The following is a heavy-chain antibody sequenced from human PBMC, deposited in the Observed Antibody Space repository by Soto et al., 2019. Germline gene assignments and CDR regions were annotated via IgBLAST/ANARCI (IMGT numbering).Heavy chain of an antibody. J-gene: IGHJ4*02. CDR3: AKPGVVGATTPFDY. CDR1: GFTFSSYA. V-gene: IGHV3-23*01. Sequence: EVQLLESGGDLVQPGGSLRLSCAASGFTFSSYAVSWVRQAPGKGLEWVSTISGSGGSTYYADSVKGRFTISRDNSKNTLYLQMNSLRAEDTAVYYCAKPGVVGATTPFDYWGQGTLVTVSS. D-gene: IGHD1-26*01. CDR2: ISGSGGST.